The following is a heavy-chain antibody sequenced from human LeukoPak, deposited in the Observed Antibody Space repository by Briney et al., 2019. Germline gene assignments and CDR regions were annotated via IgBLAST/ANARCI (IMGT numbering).Heavy chain of an antibody. J-gene: IGHJ3*02. V-gene: IGHV3-73*01. CDR2: IRSKANSYAT. CDR1: GFTFSGSA. Sequence: PGGSLRLSCAASGFTFSGSAMHWVRQASGKGLEWVGRIRSKANSYATAYAASVKGRFTISRDDSKNTAYLQMNSLKTEDTAVYYCILVGATSAFDIWGRGTMVSVSS. CDR3: ILVGATSAFDI. D-gene: IGHD1-26*01.